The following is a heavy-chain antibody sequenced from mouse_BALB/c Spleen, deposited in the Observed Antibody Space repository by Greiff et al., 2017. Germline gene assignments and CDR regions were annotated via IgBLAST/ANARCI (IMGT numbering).Heavy chain of an antibody. CDR3: ARDRVYDGYPYYAMDY. Sequence: EVKVEESGGGLVQPGGSLKLSCAASGFTFSSYGMSWVRQTPDKRLELVATINSNGGSTYYPDSVKGRFTISRDNAKNTLYLQMSSLKSEDTAMYYCARDRVYDGYPYYAMDYWGQGTSVTVSS. V-gene: IGHV5-6-3*01. D-gene: IGHD2-3*01. CDR1: GFTFSSYG. CDR2: INSNGGST. J-gene: IGHJ4*01.